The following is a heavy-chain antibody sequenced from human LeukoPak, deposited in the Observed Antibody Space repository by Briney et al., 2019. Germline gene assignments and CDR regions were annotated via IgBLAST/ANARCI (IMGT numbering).Heavy chain of an antibody. J-gene: IGHJ4*02. CDR1: GFTFSSYG. V-gene: IGHV3-30*18. CDR2: ISYDGSNK. D-gene: IGHD2-2*01. CDR3: AKDKVVPAATFDY. Sequence: GGSLRLSCAASGFTFSSYGMHWVRQAPGKGLEWVAVISYDGSNKYYADSVKGRFTISRDNSKNTLYLQMNSLRAEDTAVYYCAKDKVVPAATFDYWGQGTLVTVSS.